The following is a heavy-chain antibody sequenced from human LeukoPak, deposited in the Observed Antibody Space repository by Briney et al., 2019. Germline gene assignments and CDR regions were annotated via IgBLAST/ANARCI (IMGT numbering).Heavy chain of an antibody. D-gene: IGHD2-2*01. CDR1: GFTFSNAW. V-gene: IGHV3-15*01. J-gene: IGHJ4*02. Sequence: GGSLRLSCAASGFTFSNAWMSWVRQAPGTGLEWVGRIKSKTDGGTTDYAAPVKGRFTISRDDSKNTLYLQMNSLKTEDTAVYYCTTYCSSTSCYPDYWGQGTLVTVSS. CDR2: IKSKTDGGTT. CDR3: TTYCSSTSCYPDY.